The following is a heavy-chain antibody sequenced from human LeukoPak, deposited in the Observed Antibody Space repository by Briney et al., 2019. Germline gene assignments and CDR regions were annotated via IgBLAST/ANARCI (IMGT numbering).Heavy chain of an antibody. J-gene: IGHJ5*02. CDR3: VRGAGPLFDP. CDR2: ITSSSTTT. V-gene: IGHV3-11*01. CDR1: GFTFSDHY. Sequence: GSLRLSCAASGFTFSDHYMSWIRQAPGKGLEWLSYITSSSTTTSYADSVKGRFTVSRDNAKNSLYLQMNGLRADDTAVYYCVRGAGPLFDPWGQGTLVTVSS.